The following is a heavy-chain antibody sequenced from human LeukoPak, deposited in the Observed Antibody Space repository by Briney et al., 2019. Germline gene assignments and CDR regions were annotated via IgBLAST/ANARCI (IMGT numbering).Heavy chain of an antibody. CDR2: INHSGST. Sequence: SETLSLTCAVYGGSFSGYYWSWIRQPPGKGLEWIGEINHSGSTNYNPSLKSRVTISVDTSKNQFSLKLSSVTAADTAVYYCAGGYCSSTSCLGFYGMDVWGQGTTVTVSS. J-gene: IGHJ6*02. D-gene: IGHD2-2*01. V-gene: IGHV4-34*01. CDR3: AGGYCSSTSCLGFYGMDV. CDR1: GGSFSGYY.